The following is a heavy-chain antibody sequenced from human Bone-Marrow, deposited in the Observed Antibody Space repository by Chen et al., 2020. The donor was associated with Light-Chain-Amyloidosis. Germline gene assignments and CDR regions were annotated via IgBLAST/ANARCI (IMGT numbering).Heavy chain of an antibody. CDR3: AKVWYASGTYFEN. D-gene: IGHD1-26*01. J-gene: IGHJ4*02. Sequence: LESGGGLIQPGGSLRLSCAASGFTFNTYALSWVRQAPGKGLEWVSAISSGXGXTYYADSXXXXXXXXXXXXXXXXXXXXXXXXXXXXAXYYCAKVWYASGTYFENWGQGTLVTVSS. CDR1: GFTFNTYA. V-gene: IGHV3-23*01. CDR2: ISSGXGXT.